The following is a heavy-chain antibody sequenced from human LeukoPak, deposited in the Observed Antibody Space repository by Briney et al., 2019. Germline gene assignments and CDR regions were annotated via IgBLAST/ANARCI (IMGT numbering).Heavy chain of an antibody. CDR3: AKNGQSGFSFDP. J-gene: IGHJ5*02. CDR1: GGSFSGYH. D-gene: IGHD2-8*01. V-gene: IGHV4-34*01. CDR2: INRSGNT. Sequence: SETLSLTCGVYGGSFSGYHWNWVRQPPGKGLEWIGEINRSGNTNCNPSLKNRVTESVDTSKNQFSLKLSSATAADTAVYYCAKNGQSGFSFDPWGQGTLVTVSS.